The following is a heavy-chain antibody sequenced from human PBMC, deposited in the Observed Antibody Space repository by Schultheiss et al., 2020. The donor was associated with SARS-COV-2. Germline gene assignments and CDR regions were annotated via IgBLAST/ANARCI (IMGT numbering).Heavy chain of an antibody. Sequence: GGSLRLSCAASGFTFSSYAMHWVRQAPGKGLEWVAVISYDGSNKYYADSVKGRFTISRDNSENTLSLQMSSLRVEDTAVYYCTTLDTNVIGSDYWGQGTLVTVSS. J-gene: IGHJ4*02. CDR2: ISYDGSNK. CDR3: TTLDTNVIGSDY. V-gene: IGHV3-30-3*01. CDR1: GFTFSSYA. D-gene: IGHD5-18*01.